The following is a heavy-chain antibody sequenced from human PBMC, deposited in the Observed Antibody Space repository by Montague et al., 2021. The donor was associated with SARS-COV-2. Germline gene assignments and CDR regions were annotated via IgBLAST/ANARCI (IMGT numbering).Heavy chain of an antibody. CDR2: IYDSGST. CDR3: ARRGRKLLTVATTNGGLDI. J-gene: IGHJ4*03. CDR1: GGSISSSNYY. Sequence: SETLSLTCTVSGGSISSSNYYWDWIRQPPGKGLEWIGIIYDSGSTYYNPSLKSRVTIAVYTSKNHFSLKLISVTASDTAVYYCARRGRKLLTVATTNGGLDIWGQGTLVTVSS. D-gene: IGHD5-12*01. V-gene: IGHV4-39*02.